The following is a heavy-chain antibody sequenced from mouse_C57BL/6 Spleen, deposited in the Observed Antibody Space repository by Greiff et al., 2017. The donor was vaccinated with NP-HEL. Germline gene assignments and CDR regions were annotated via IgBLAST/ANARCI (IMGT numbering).Heavy chain of an antibody. CDR1: GFSLTSYG. CDR2: IWSGGST. Sequence: QVQLQQSGPGLVQPSQSLSITCTVSGFSLTSYGVHWVRQSPGQGLEWLGVIWSGGSTDYNAAFISRLSISKDNSKSQVFFKMNSLQADDTAIYYCARIKNWDEGGYFDYWGQGTTLTVSS. D-gene: IGHD4-1*01. V-gene: IGHV2-2*01. J-gene: IGHJ2*01. CDR3: ARIKNWDEGGYFDY.